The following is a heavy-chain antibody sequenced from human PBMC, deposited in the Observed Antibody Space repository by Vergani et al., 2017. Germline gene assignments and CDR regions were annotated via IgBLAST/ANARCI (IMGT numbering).Heavy chain of an antibody. V-gene: IGHV3-23*01. CDR1: VFTMSTYG. D-gene: IGHD5-24*01. J-gene: IGHJ4*02. CDR2: ISGCGSSI. CDR3: GRGSENYN. Sequence: EVQVLESGGGLVQPGGSLRLSCTASVFTMSTYGRSWVRQSPGKGLVWVASISGCGSSIYYGDSVRGRFTISRDSSKNTLFLKMNSLRAEYTAIYYCGRGSENYNWGKGTLVTVSS.